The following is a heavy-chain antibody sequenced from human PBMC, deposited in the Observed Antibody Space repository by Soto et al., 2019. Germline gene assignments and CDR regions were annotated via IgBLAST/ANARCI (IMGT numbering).Heavy chain of an antibody. D-gene: IGHD3-10*01. V-gene: IGHV1-69*10. Sequence: AAVKVSCKASGGTFSSYAINWVRQAPRQGLEWMGGIIPMLGTANYAQKFQGRVTITADKSTSTAYMELSSLRSEDTAVYYCARDLDGSGNYYTDYWGQGTLVTVSS. J-gene: IGHJ4*02. CDR2: IIPMLGTA. CDR1: GGTFSSYA. CDR3: ARDLDGSGNYYTDY.